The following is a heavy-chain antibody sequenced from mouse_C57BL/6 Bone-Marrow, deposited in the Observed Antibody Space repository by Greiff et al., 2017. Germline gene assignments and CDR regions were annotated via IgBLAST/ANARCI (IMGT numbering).Heavy chain of an antibody. V-gene: IGHV5-16*01. D-gene: IGHD4-1*01. CDR1: GFTFSDYY. CDR3: ARVWDLAWFAY. Sequence: EVQLVESEGGLVQPGSSMKLSCTASGFTFSDYYLAWVRQVPEKGLEWVANINYDGSSTYYLDSLKSRFIISRDNAKNILYLQMSSLKSEDTATYYCARVWDLAWFAYWGQGTLVTVSA. CDR2: INYDGSST. J-gene: IGHJ3*01.